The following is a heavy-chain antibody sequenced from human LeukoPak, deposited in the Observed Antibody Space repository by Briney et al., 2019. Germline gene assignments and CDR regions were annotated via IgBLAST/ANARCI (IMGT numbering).Heavy chain of an antibody. V-gene: IGHV3-30*01. CDR1: GFTFSSYA. Sequence: QTGGSLRLSCAASGFTFSSYAMHWVRQAPGKGLEWVAVISYDGSNKYYADSVKGRFTISRDNSKNTLYLQMNSLRAEDTAVYYCARDLVVVPAAINVDYWGQGTLVTVSS. CDR3: ARDLVVVPAAINVDY. J-gene: IGHJ4*02. D-gene: IGHD2-2*01. CDR2: ISYDGSNK.